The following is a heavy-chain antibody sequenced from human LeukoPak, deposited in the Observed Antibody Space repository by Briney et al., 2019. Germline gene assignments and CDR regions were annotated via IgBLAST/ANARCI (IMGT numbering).Heavy chain of an antibody. J-gene: IGHJ4*02. CDR1: GGSISSSSYY. CDR3: ARWSYGGFDY. D-gene: IGHD5-18*01. CDR2: IYYSGST. Sequence: SETLSLTCTVSGGSISSSSYYWGWIRQPPGKGLEWIGSIYYSGSTYYNPSLKSRVTISVDTSKNQFSLKLSSVTAADTAVYYCARWSYGGFDYWGQGTLVTVSS. V-gene: IGHV4-39*07.